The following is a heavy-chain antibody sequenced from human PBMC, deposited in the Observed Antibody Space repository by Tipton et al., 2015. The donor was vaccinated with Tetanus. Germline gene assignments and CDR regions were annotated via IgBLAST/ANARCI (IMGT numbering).Heavy chain of an antibody. CDR3: AKLKSRGDSSAIEH. Sequence: SLRLSCAASGFTFRSYWMHWVRQPPGKGLVWVSRIKSDGSKTTYADSVKGRFTISRDNAKNTMYLQMNSLRAEDTATYYCAKLKSRGDSSAIEHWGQGTLVTVSS. J-gene: IGHJ4*02. V-gene: IGHV3-74*01. CDR2: IKSDGSKT. CDR1: GFTFRSYW. D-gene: IGHD2-21*02.